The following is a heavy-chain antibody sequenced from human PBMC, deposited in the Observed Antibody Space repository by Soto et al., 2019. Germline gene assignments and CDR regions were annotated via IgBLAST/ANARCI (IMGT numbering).Heavy chain of an antibody. J-gene: IGHJ4*02. CDR3: AKEVGGYCSGASCCSRDYYFDY. CDR1: GFTFSSYA. Sequence: PGGSLRLSCAASGFTFSSYAMSWVRQAPGKGLEWVSAISGSGGSTYYADSVKGRFTISRDNSKNTLYLQMNSLRAEDTAVYYYAKEVGGYCSGASCCSRDYYFDYWGQGTLVTVSS. V-gene: IGHV3-23*01. D-gene: IGHD2-15*01. CDR2: ISGSGGST.